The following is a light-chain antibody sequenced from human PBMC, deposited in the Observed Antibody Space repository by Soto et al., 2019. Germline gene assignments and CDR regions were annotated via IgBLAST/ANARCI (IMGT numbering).Light chain of an antibody. Sequence: EIVLTQSPATLSLSPGERATLSCRASQSVRTFLAWYQQKPGQAPRLLIYDASSRATGIPDRFSGSGSGTDFTLTISRLEPEDFGVYYCQQFGSSIPHTFGQGTKLEIK. J-gene: IGKJ2*01. CDR2: DAS. CDR1: QSVRTF. CDR3: QQFGSSIPHT. V-gene: IGKV3-20*01.